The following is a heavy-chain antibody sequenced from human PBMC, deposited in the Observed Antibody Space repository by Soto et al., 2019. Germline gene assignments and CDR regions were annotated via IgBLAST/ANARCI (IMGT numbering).Heavy chain of an antibody. V-gene: IGHV2-5*02. Sequence: QITLKESGPTLVKPTQTLTLTCTFSGFSLSTSGVGVGWIRQPPGKALEWLGYIYWDDDKRYSPSLKSRLTLPKDTSKNQVFLIMTSMDPVDTATYYCANRMLHEGEYDYWGRGTLFTVSS. D-gene: IGHD3-16*01. CDR2: IYWDDDK. CDR3: ANRMLHEGEYDY. J-gene: IGHJ4*02. CDR1: GFSLSTSGVG.